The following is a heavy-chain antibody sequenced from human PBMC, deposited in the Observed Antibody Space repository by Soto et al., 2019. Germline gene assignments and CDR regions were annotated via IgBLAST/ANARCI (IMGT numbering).Heavy chain of an antibody. CDR1: DFAVSSTY. CDR3: ARGWPRSYYFDY. CDR2: IFSGGGT. D-gene: IGHD2-15*01. V-gene: IGHV3-53*04. Sequence: EVQLVESGGGLVQPGGSLRLSCAASDFAVSSTYMSWVRQAPGQGLEWVSFIFSGGGTSYADSVKGRFTISRHTSKNTLYLQMNSLRPEDTAVYYCARGWPRSYYFDYWGQGTLVTVSS. J-gene: IGHJ4*02.